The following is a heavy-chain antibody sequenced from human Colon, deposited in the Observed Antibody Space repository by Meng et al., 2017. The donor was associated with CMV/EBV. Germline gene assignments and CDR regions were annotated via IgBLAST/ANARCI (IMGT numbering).Heavy chain of an antibody. Sequence: QVQLQQCGAGLLKPSETLSLTCAVYGESCSGYYWTWIRQPPGRGLEWIGESYYTGSTNYSPSLKSRVTISLDTSKNQFSLKLNSVTAADTAVYYCARATKSSCWEVLDYWGHGTLVTVSS. CDR2: SYYTGST. J-gene: IGHJ4*01. CDR3: ARATKSSCWEVLDY. D-gene: IGHD2-2*01. V-gene: IGHV4-34*01. CDR1: GESCSGYY.